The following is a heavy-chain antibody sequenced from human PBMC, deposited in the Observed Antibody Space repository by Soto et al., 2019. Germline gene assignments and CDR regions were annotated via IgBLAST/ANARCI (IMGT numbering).Heavy chain of an antibody. V-gene: IGHV3-33*01. Sequence: PGGSLRPSWAASGFTLSSYGMHWVRQAPGEGLEWVAVIWYDGSNKYYADSVKGRFTISGDNSKSTLYLQMNSLRAEDTAVYYCAREVRWLQIGYYYYGMDVWGQGTTVTVSS. D-gene: IGHD5-12*01. CDR1: GFTLSSYG. CDR3: AREVRWLQIGYYYYGMDV. J-gene: IGHJ6*02. CDR2: IWYDGSNK.